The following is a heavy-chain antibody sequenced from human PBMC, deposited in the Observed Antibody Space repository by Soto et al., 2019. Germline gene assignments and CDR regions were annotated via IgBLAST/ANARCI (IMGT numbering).Heavy chain of an antibody. CDR2: IYISGST. Sequence: QVQLQESGPGLVKPSETLSLTCTVSGGSINSYYWYWIRQPAGKGLEWIGRIYISGSTNYNPSLKCRVTMSIGTSKNQFALKVSYVTAADSAVYYCAKSSSRSSLGQYGLDVWGQVTTVTVSS. CDR3: AKSSSRSSLGQYGLDV. J-gene: IGHJ6*02. CDR1: GGSINSYY. D-gene: IGHD6-13*01. V-gene: IGHV4-4*07.